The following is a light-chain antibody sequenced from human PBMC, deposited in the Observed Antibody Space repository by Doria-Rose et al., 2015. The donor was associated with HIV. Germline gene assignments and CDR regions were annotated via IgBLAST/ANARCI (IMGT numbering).Light chain of an antibody. CDR3: GARDSSLSAVV. V-gene: IGLV1-51*01. CDR1: TSNIGNNY. J-gene: IGLJ2*01. Sequence: QSVLTQPPSVSAAPGQKVTISCSGNTSNIGNNYVSWYQHLPGTAPILLIYDNNKRLSGSPDRFAASKSGTSATLGITGLQTGDEADYYCGARDSSLSAVVFGGGTTLTVL. CDR2: DNN.